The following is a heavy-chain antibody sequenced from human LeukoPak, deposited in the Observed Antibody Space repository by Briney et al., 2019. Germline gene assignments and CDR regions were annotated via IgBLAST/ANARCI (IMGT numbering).Heavy chain of an antibody. V-gene: IGHV3-23*01. J-gene: IGHJ4*02. CDR2: ISGSGGKT. CDR3: AKSRARRDGSSGSIDY. D-gene: IGHD3-22*01. CDR1: GFTFNDYA. Sequence: PGGSLRLSCAASGFTFNDYATGWVRQTPGKGLEWVSAISGSGGKTYYADSVKGRFTISRDNSKSMLYLQMNSLRDDDTALYYCAKSRARRDGSSGSIDYWDQGTLVTVSS.